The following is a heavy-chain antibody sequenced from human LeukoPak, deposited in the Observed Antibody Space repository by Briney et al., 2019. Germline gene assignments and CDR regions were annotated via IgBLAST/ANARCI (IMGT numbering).Heavy chain of an antibody. CDR2: IIPIFGTA. D-gene: IGHD2-2*01. V-gene: IGHV1-69*05. J-gene: IGHJ3*02. CDR1: GYTFTSYD. CDR3: ASNIVVVPAACDAFDI. Sequence: GASVKVSCKASGYTFTSYDINWVRQATGQGLEWMGGIIPIFGTANYAQKFQGRVTITTDESTSTAYMELSSLRSEDTAVYYCASNIVVVPAACDAFDIWGQGTMVTVSS.